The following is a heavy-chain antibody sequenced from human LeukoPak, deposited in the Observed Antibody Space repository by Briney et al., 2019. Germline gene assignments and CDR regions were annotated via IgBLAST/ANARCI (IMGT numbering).Heavy chain of an antibody. CDR1: GDSVSSNSAA. J-gene: IGHJ4*02. CDR3: ARDSPNEGILWWSIDY. CDR2: TYYRSKWYN. V-gene: IGHV6-1*01. Sequence: SQTLSLTCAISGDSVSSNSAAWNWIRQSPSRGLEWLGRTYYRSKWYNDYAVSVKSRITINPDTSKNQFSLQLNSVTPEDTAVYYCARDSPNEGILWWSIDYWGQGTLVTVSS. D-gene: IGHD2-21*01.